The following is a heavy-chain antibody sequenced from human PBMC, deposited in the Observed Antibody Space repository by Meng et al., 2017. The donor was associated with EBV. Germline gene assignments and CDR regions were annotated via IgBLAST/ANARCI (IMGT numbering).Heavy chain of an antibody. J-gene: IGHJ5*02. V-gene: IGHV4-61*01. D-gene: IGHD4-17*01. CDR2: IYYSGST. CDR3: ARGRYYGDYFWFDP. CDR1: GGSVSSGSYY. Sequence: VQLQGPGPGLGKPSETLSLTCTVSGGSVSSGSYYWSWIRQPPGKGLEWIGYIYYSGSTDYNPSLKSRVTISVDTSKNQFSLKLSSVTAADTAVYYCARGRYYGDYFWFDPWGQGTLVTVSS.